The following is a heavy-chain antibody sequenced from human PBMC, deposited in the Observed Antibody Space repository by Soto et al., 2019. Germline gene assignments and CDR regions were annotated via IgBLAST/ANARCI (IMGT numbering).Heavy chain of an antibody. J-gene: IGHJ6*02. V-gene: IGHV4-39*02. Sequence: QLRESGPGQVSPSETLSLTCSVSGASIDDRGHHWSWLRRSPGRGLEWIGRGYHDGTNYYNPSLKSRVSVSLDTSQNQFSLRLASVTAADTAVYYCARDKGISVVGFFRKDPYFGLDVWGPGTTVTVSS. CDR3: ARDKGISVVGFFRKDPYFGLDV. D-gene: IGHD6-19*01. CDR1: GASIDDRGHH. CDR2: GYHDGTN.